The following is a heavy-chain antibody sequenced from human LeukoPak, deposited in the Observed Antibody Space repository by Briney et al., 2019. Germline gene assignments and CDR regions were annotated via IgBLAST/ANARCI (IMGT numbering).Heavy chain of an antibody. CDR1: GFTFSSYG. CDR2: ISYDGSNK. Sequence: GRSLRLSCAASGFTFSSYGMHWVRQAPGKGLEWVAVISYDGSNKYYADSVKGRFTISRDNSKNTLYLQMNSLRAEDTAVYYCAKDAYSSSWYALDYWGQGTLVTVSS. V-gene: IGHV3-30*18. CDR3: AKDAYSSSWYALDY. J-gene: IGHJ4*02. D-gene: IGHD6-13*01.